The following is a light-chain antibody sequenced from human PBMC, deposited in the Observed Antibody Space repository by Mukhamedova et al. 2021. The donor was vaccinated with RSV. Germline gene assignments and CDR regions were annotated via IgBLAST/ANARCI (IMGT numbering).Light chain of an antibody. J-gene: IGKJ1*01. V-gene: IGKV1-5*03. Sequence: WYQRRVHGKAPTVLISKASNLESGVPSRFSGSGSGTEFTLTISSLQPDDSAIYYCQQYNTYWTFGQGTKVEIK. CDR2: KAS. CDR3: QQYNTYWT.